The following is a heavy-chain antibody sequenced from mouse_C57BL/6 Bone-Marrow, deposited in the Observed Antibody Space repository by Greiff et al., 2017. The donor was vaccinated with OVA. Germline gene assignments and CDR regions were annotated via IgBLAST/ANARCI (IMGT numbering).Heavy chain of an antibody. CDR2: ISDGGSYT. CDR3: ARDRAITTVVATDFDY. J-gene: IGHJ2*01. CDR1: GFTFSSYA. D-gene: IGHD1-1*01. Sequence: EVMLVESGGGLVKPGGSLKLSCAASGFTFSSYAMSWVRQTPEKRLEWVATISDGGSYTYYPDNVKGRFTISRDNAKNNLYLQMSHLKSEDTAMYYCARDRAITTVVATDFDYWGQGTTLTVSS. V-gene: IGHV5-4*01.